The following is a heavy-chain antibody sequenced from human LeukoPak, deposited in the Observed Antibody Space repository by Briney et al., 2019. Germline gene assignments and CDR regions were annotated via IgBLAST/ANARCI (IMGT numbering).Heavy chain of an antibody. J-gene: IGHJ4*02. Sequence: GGSLRLSCPASGFTFSSYAMSWLGQAPGKGLEWVSAISGSGGSTYYADSVKGRLTISRDNSKNTLYLQMNSLRAEDTAVYYCAKAKKYCSGGSCYYFDYWGQGTLVTVSS. D-gene: IGHD2-15*01. V-gene: IGHV3-23*01. CDR2: ISGSGGST. CDR1: GFTFSSYA. CDR3: AKAKKYCSGGSCYYFDY.